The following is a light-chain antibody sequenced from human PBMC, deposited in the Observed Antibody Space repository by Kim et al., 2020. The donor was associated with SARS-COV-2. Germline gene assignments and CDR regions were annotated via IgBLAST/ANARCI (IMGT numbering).Light chain of an antibody. CDR2: GAS. CDR1: QNVNSNY. V-gene: IGKV3-20*01. J-gene: IGKJ2*01. CDR3: QQYGSSLYT. Sequence: EIVLTQSPGTLSLSPGERATLSCRASQNVNSNYFAWYQQKPGQAPRLLIYGASSRATGIPDRFSGSGSGTDFTLTISRLEPEDFAVYYCQQYGSSLYTFGQGTKLEIK.